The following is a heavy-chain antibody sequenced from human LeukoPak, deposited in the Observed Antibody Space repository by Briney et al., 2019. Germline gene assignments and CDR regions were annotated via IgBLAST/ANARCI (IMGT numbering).Heavy chain of an antibody. D-gene: IGHD1-26*01. CDR2: IDPDGITT. V-gene: IGHV3-74*01. Sequence: GGSLRLSCAASGFTLSGYWMHWVRQAPGEGLVWVSRIDPDGITTNYADSVKGRFTISRDNSKSTLYLQMNSLRAEDTAVYYCAKEGPQAVGATTAFDYWGQGTLVTVSS. J-gene: IGHJ4*02. CDR1: GFTLSGYW. CDR3: AKEGPQAVGATTAFDY.